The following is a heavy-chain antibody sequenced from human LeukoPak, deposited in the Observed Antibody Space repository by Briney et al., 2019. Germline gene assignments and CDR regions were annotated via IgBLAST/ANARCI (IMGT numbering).Heavy chain of an antibody. D-gene: IGHD3-10*01. V-gene: IGHV1-8*02. CDR3: AREPPSGDSGSSSLDY. CDR2: TNPNSGNT. Sequence: ASVKVSCKASGYTFTSYDINWVRQATGQGLEWMGWTNPNSGNTGYAQKFQGRVTMTRDMSTSTVSMELSSLKSEDTAVYYCAREPPSGDSGSSSLDYWGQGTLVAVSS. CDR1: GYTFTSYD. J-gene: IGHJ4*02.